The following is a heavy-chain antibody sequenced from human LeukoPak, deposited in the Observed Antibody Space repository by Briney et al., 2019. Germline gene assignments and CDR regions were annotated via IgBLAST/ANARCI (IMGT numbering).Heavy chain of an antibody. CDR1: GFTFSSYA. D-gene: IGHD5-18*01. CDR3: AKDRDSYGYVYSYYFDY. J-gene: IGHJ4*02. CDR2: ITDNGGST. Sequence: GGSLRLSCAGTGSGFTFSSYAMSWVRQAPGKGLEWLSSITDNGGSTYYADSVKGRFTISRDNYKNTLYLQMNSLRAEDTAVYYCAKDRDSYGYVYSYYFDYWGQGTLVTVSS. V-gene: IGHV3-23*01.